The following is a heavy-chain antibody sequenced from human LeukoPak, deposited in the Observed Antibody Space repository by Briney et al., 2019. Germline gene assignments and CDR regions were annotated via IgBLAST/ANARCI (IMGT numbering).Heavy chain of an antibody. J-gene: IGHJ5*02. CDR1: GGSISSYY. D-gene: IGHD3-3*01. Sequence: SETLSLTCTVSGGSISSYYWSWIRQPPGKGLEWIGYIYYSGSTNYNPSLKSRVTISVDTSKNQFSLKLSSVTAADTAVYYCAREPTYYDFWSGYYQSWFDPWGQGTLVTVSS. V-gene: IGHV4-59*01. CDR3: AREPTYYDFWSGYYQSWFDP. CDR2: IYYSGST.